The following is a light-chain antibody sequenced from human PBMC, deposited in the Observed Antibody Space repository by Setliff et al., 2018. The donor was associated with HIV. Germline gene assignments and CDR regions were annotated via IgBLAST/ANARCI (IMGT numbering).Light chain of an antibody. J-gene: IGLJ1*01. CDR2: EVS. CDR3: CSYAGSSSYV. CDR1: SSDVGSYNL. Sequence: QSALTQPASVSGSPGQSITISCTGTSSDVGSYNLVSWCQQHPGKAPKLMIYEVSKRPSGVSYRFSGSKSGNTASLTISGLQAEDEADYYCCSYAGSSSYVFGTGTKVTVL. V-gene: IGLV2-23*02.